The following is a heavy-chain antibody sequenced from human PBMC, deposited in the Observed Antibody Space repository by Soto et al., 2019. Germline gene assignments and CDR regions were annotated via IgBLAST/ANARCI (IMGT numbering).Heavy chain of an antibody. CDR1: GGSISTYY. V-gene: IGHV4-59*01. CDR3: ARGGRSAYYYYMGV. Sequence: PSETLSLTCTVSGGSISTYYWSWVRQPPGKGLEWIGYVYYSGSTNYNPSLKSRVTISVDTSKNQFSLKLTSVTAADMAMYYCARGGRSAYYYYMGVWAKGTTVTVSS. CDR2: VYYSGST. J-gene: IGHJ6*03.